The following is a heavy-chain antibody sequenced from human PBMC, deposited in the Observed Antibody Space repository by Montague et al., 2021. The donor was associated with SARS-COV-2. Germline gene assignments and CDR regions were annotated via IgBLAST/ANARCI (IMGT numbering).Heavy chain of an antibody. CDR3: ARGIDFGLVASRSHYFDT. CDR1: GTTRKNNYY. V-gene: IGHV4-39*01. CDR2: LYYSGNA. Sequence: SETLSLTCSFSGTTRKNNYYWGRIRQPPGKGLEWVGSLYYSGNAYYSPSLRSRVTISVDTSRSQFSLQLTSVTVADTAIYYCARGIDFGLVASRSHYFDTWGQGTLVSVPS. D-gene: IGHD3-3*01. J-gene: IGHJ4*02.